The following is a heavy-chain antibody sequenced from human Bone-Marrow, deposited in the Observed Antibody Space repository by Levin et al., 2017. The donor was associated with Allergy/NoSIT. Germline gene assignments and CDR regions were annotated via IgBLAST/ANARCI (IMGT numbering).Heavy chain of an antibody. CDR3: MTDYKGF. J-gene: IGHJ4*02. CDR2: IKQDGSEI. CDR1: DFTFTSYW. V-gene: IGHV3-7*01. Sequence: GESLKISCVGSDFTFTSYWLSWVRQAPGRGLEWVANIKQDGSEIHYMDSVKGRFTISRDNAKNSVYLQMNSLRVEDTAVYYCMTDYKGFWGPGTLVTVSS. D-gene: IGHD3-10*01.